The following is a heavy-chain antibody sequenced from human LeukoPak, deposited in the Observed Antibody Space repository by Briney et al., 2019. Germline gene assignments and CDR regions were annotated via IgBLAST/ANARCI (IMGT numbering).Heavy chain of an antibody. CDR2: MNPNKGNT. D-gene: IGHD3-3*01. CDR3: ARDAPLLYYDFWSGYRRVDAFDI. Sequence: ASVKVSCKSSGYTFTSYDINWVRQATGQGLEWMGWMNPNKGNTGYAQEFQGRVTMTWNACISTAYMELSSLRFEDTAVYYCARDAPLLYYDFWSGYRRVDAFDIWGQGTMVTVSS. CDR1: GYTFTSYD. V-gene: IGHV1-8*01. J-gene: IGHJ3*02.